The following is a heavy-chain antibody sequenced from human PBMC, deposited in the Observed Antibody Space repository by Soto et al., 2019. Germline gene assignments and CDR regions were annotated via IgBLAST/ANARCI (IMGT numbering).Heavy chain of an antibody. CDR3: AFSTLRGDYYGMDV. CDR2: ISWDGGST. Sequence: EVQLVESGGVVVQPGGSLRLSCAASGFTFDDYTMHWVRQAPGKGLEWVSLISWDGGSTYYADSVKGRFTISRDNSKNSLYLQMNSLRTEDTALYYCAFSTLRGDYYGMDVWGQGTTVTVSS. D-gene: IGHD3-16*01. J-gene: IGHJ6*02. V-gene: IGHV3-43*01. CDR1: GFTFDDYT.